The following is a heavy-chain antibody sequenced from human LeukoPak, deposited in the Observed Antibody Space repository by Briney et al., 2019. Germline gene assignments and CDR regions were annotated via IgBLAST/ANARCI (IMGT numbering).Heavy chain of an antibody. CDR2: IYHSGST. D-gene: IGHD4-17*01. CDR1: GGSISSGGYY. Sequence: PSESLSLTCTVSGGSISSGGYYWSWIRQPPGKGLEWIGYIYHSGSTYYNPSLKSRVTISVDRSKNQFSLKLSSVTAADTAVYYCARVPTDYGDYGLDYWGQGTLVTVSS. CDR3: ARVPTDYGDYGLDY. V-gene: IGHV4-30-2*01. J-gene: IGHJ4*02.